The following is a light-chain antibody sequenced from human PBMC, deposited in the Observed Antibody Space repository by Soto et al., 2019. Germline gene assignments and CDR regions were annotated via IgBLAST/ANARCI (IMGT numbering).Light chain of an antibody. CDR3: AAWDDSLSVV. J-gene: IGLJ2*01. V-gene: IGLV1-47*01. CDR2: RNN. Sequence: QSVLTQPPSASGTPGQRVTISCSGSSSNIGSNYVYWHQQLPGTAPKLLIYRNNQRPSGVPDRFSGSKSGTSASLAISGLRSEDEADYYCAAWDDSLSVVFGGGTQLTVL. CDR1: SSNIGSNY.